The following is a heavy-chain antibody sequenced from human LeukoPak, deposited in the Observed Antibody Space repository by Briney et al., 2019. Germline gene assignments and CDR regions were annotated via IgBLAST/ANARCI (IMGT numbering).Heavy chain of an antibody. V-gene: IGHV3-74*01. Sequence: GGSLRLSCAASGFTFSSYWMHWVRQAPGKGLVWVSRINSDGSSTSYADSVKGRFTISRDNAKNPLYLQMNSLRAEDTAVYYCARAWFGDYGMDVWGQGTTVTVSS. CDR3: ARAWFGDYGMDV. D-gene: IGHD3-10*01. J-gene: IGHJ6*02. CDR1: GFTFSSYW. CDR2: INSDGSST.